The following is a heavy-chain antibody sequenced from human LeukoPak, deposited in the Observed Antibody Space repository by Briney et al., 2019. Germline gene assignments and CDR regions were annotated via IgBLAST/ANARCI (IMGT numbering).Heavy chain of an antibody. CDR3: ARGTNYDFWSGPGMDV. CDR2: INPNSGGT. D-gene: IGHD3-3*01. CDR1: GYTFTGYY. J-gene: IGHJ6*04. V-gene: IGHV1-2*02. Sequence: ASVKVSCKASGYTFTGYYMHWVRQAPGQGLEWMGWINPNSGGTNYAQKLQGRVTMTTDTSTSTAYMELRSLRSDDTAVYYCARGTNYDFWSGPGMDVWGRGTTVTVSS.